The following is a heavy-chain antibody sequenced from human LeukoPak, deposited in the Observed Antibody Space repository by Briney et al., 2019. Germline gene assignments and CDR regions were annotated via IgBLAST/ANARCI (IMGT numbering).Heavy chain of an antibody. CDR1: GFTLDDYA. D-gene: IGHD3-22*01. CDR3: AKDRYYYDSSGQFDY. CDR2: ISWNSGSI. V-gene: IGHV3-9*01. J-gene: IGHJ4*02. Sequence: GGSLRLSCAASGFTLDDYAMHWVRQAPGKGLEWVSGISWNSGSIGYADSVKGRFTISGDNAKNSLYLQMNSLRAEDTALYYCAKDRYYYDSSGQFDYWGQGTLVTVSS.